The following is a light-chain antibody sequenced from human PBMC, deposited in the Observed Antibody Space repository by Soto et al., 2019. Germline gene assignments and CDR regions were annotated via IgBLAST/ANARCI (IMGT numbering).Light chain of an antibody. CDR2: DAS. CDR3: QQRINWPT. Sequence: EIVLTQSPATLSLSPGERATLSYRASQSVSSYLAWYQQKPGQAPRLLIYDASNRATGIPARFSGSGSGTDFTLTISSLEPEDSAVYYCQQRINWPTFGQGTKVEIK. J-gene: IGKJ1*01. V-gene: IGKV3-11*01. CDR1: QSVSSY.